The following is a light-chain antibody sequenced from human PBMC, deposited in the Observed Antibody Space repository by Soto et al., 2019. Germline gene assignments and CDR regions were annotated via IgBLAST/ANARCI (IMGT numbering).Light chain of an antibody. CDR1: QSISSW. CDR2: KAS. CDR3: QQYNSYWT. Sequence: DIQMTQSPSTLSASVGDRVTITCRASQSISSWLAWYQQKPGKAPKLLIYKASSLESGVPSRFSCSGSGTEFILTISSLQPDDFATYYCQQYNSYWTFGQGTRWISN. J-gene: IGKJ1*01. V-gene: IGKV1-5*03.